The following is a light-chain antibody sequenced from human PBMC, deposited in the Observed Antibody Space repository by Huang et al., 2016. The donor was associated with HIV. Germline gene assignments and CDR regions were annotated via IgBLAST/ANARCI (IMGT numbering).Light chain of an antibody. CDR1: DSGSTN. J-gene: IGKJ4*01. CDR2: GAS. Sequence: EKVMAQSPGTRSGSPGERATLSCRASDSGSTNVAWYQQRPGQAPRLLIYGASTRATGIPARFSGSGSGTEFALTISSMQSEDFAVYYCQQYNNWPVTFGGGTKVEIK. V-gene: IGKV3-15*01. CDR3: QQYNNWPVT.